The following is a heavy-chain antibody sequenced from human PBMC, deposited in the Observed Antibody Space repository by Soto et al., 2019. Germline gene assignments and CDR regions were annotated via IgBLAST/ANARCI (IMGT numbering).Heavy chain of an antibody. Sequence: SETLSLTCTVSGGSISSGDYYWSWIRQPPGKGLEWIGYIYYSGSTYYNPSLKSRVTISVDTSKNQFSLKLSSVTAADTAVYYCARGVGGLWFGELSKYYYGMDDWGQGTLVTVSS. D-gene: IGHD3-10*01. V-gene: IGHV4-30-4*01. CDR3: ARGVGGLWFGELSKYYYGMDD. CDR2: IYYSGST. J-gene: IGHJ6*02. CDR1: GGSISSGDYY.